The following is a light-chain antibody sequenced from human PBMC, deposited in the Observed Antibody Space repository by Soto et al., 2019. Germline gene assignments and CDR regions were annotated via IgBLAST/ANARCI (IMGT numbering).Light chain of an antibody. CDR3: QQYGPSPLYT. J-gene: IGKJ2*01. CDR2: GTY. V-gene: IGKV3-20*01. CDR1: QSVSSGY. Sequence: EVVLTQSPGTLSLSPGERATLSCRAGQSVSSGYLAWYQQKPGQAPRLLNYGTYTRATGIPDRFSGSGSGTDFTLTISRLQPEDFAVYYCQQYGPSPLYTFGQGTKLEIK.